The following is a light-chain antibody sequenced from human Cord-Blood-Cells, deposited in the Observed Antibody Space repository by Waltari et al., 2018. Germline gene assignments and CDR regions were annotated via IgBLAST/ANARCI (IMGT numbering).Light chain of an antibody. Sequence: QSALTQPRSVSGSPGQSVTISCTGTSSDVGGYNYVSWYQQHPGKAPKLMIYDVSKRPSGVPDRFSGSNSGNTASLTISGLQAEDEADYYCCSYAGSYTNWVFGGGTKLTVL. V-gene: IGLV2-11*01. CDR1: SSDVGGYNY. J-gene: IGLJ3*02. CDR2: DVS. CDR3: CSYAGSYTNWV.